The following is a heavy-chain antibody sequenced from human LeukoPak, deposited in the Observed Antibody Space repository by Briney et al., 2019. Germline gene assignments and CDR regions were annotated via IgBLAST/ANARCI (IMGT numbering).Heavy chain of an antibody. D-gene: IGHD3-3*01. Sequence: SETLCLTCTVSGGSSSSHYWSWIRQPPGKGLEWVGSIYISGSTNYNPSLKSRVTISADTSKNQFSLRLSSVTAADTAVYYCAQTVWDFWSGNFDYWGQGTLVTVSS. J-gene: IGHJ4*02. CDR3: AQTVWDFWSGNFDY. CDR1: GGSSSSHY. V-gene: IGHV4-4*09. CDR2: IYISGST.